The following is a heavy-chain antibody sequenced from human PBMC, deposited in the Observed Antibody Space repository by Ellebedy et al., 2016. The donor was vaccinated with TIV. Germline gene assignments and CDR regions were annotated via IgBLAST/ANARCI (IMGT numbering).Heavy chain of an antibody. CDR3: ARDVRSQQLRRTRTTGALDY. V-gene: IGHV1-46*01. CDR2: INLSPTTP. D-gene: IGHD1-14*01. J-gene: IGHJ4*02. Sequence: AASAKVSCKASGETFTSYSLHWVRQAPGHGLEWMGMINLSPTTPTYAEKFQGRLTMTRDTSTNTVFMELSRLRSDDTAIYYCARDVRSQQLRRTRTTGALDYWGRGSLVIVSS. CDR1: GETFTSYS.